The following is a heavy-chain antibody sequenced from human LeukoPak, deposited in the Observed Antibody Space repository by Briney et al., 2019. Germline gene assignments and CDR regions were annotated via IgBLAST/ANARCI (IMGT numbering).Heavy chain of an antibody. CDR3: ARDSSGYYYGQDAFDI. CDR1: GYTFTDYY. Sequence: ASVKVSCKASGYTFTDYYMHWVRQAPGQGLEWMGWINTNTGNPTYAQGFTGRFVFSLDTSVSTAYLQISSLKAEDTAVYYCARDSSGYYYGQDAFDIWGQGTMVTVSS. CDR2: INTNTGNP. D-gene: IGHD3-22*01. V-gene: IGHV7-4-1*02. J-gene: IGHJ3*02.